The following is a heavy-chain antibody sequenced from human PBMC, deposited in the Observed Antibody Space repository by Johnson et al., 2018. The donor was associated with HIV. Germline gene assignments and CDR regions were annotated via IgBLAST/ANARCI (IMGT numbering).Heavy chain of an antibody. J-gene: IGHJ3*02. D-gene: IGHD2-2*01. CDR1: GFTFSTYW. V-gene: IGHV3-74*02. CDR3: ARALCSTSCYDAFDI. CDR2: INSDGRGT. Sequence: VQLVESGGGLVQPGGSLRLSCVASGFTFSTYWMHWVRQPPGKGLVWVSRINSDGRGTSYADSVKGRLTISRDNAKNSLYLQMNSLRAEDTALYYCARALCSTSCYDAFDIWGQGTMVTVSS.